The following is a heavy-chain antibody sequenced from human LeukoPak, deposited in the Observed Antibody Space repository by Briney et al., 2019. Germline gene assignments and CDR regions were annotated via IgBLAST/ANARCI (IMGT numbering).Heavy chain of an antibody. D-gene: IGHD2-2*01. Sequence: GESLKISCKGSGYSFASYWIAWVRQMPGKGLEWMGVIYPGNSDITYSPSFQGQVTISADKSVSTAYLHWSSLKDSDTAIYYCARHLSSITSCPNYWGQGTLVTVSS. J-gene: IGHJ4*02. CDR1: GYSFASYW. CDR2: IYPGNSDI. CDR3: ARHLSSITSCPNY. V-gene: IGHV5-51*01.